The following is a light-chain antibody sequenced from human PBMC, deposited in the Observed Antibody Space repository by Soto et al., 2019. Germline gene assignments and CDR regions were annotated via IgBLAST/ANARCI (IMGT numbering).Light chain of an antibody. CDR1: SNDIGGHHY. Sequence: QSVLTRPASVSGSPGQSITISCTGTSNDIGGHHYVSWYQQYPGKAPKLMIYEVSIRPSAVSDRFSGSKSGNVASLTISGLQAEDEADYFCSSYRGSSTLWVFGGGTKLTFL. J-gene: IGLJ3*02. CDR3: SSYRGSSTLWV. CDR2: EVS. V-gene: IGLV2-14*01.